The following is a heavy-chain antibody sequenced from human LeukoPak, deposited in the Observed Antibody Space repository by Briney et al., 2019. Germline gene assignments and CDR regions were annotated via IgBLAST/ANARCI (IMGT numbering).Heavy chain of an antibody. D-gene: IGHD4/OR15-4a*01. Sequence: PSGTLSLTCAVYGGSFSGYYWSWIRQPPGKGLEWIGEINHSGSTNYNPSLKSRVTISVDTSKNQFSLKLSSVTAADTAVYYCASFRTMVQTPNWFDPWGQGTLVTVSS. CDR2: INHSGST. J-gene: IGHJ5*02. CDR3: ASFRTMVQTPNWFDP. V-gene: IGHV4-34*01. CDR1: GGSFSGYY.